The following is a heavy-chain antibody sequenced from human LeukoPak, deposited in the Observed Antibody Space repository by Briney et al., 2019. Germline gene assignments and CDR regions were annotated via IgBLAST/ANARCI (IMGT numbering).Heavy chain of an antibody. CDR3: AKGAKPIIQGDFDY. Sequence: GGSLGLSCAASGFTFSSYEMNWVRQAPGKGLEWVSYISSSGSTIYYADSVKGRFTISRDNSKNTLYLQMNSLRAEDTAVYYCAKGAKPIIQGDFDYWGQGTLVTVSS. V-gene: IGHV3-48*03. D-gene: IGHD4/OR15-4a*01. J-gene: IGHJ4*02. CDR2: ISSSGSTI. CDR1: GFTFSSYE.